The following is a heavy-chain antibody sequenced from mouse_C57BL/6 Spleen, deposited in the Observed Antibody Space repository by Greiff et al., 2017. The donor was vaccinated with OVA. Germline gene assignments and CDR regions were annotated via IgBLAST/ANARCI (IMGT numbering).Heavy chain of an antibody. CDR1: GYTFTDYN. D-gene: IGHD2-4*01. CDR3: ARGDDYEDYAMDY. CDR2: IHPNNGGT. J-gene: IGHJ4*01. V-gene: IGHV1-22*01. Sequence: EVQLQESGPELVKPGASVTMSCKASGYTFTDYNMHWVKQSHGKSLEWIGYIHPNNGGTSYNQKFKGKATLTVNKSSSTAYMQLSSLTSEDSAVYYCARGDDYEDYAMDYWGQGTSVTVSS.